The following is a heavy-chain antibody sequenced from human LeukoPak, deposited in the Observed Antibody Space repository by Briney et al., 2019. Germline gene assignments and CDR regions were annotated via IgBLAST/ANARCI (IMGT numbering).Heavy chain of an antibody. Sequence: GGSLRLSCAASGFPFSSYVMGWVRQAQGKGLEWVSVISDNIENTYYADSVKGRFTISRDNSKNTLYLQMNSLGAEDTAIYYCATLGFCTSTSCSFVNWGQGTLVTVSS. J-gene: IGHJ4*02. CDR2: ISDNIENT. D-gene: IGHD2-2*03. CDR1: GFPFSSYV. CDR3: ATLGFCTSTSCSFVN. V-gene: IGHV3-23*01.